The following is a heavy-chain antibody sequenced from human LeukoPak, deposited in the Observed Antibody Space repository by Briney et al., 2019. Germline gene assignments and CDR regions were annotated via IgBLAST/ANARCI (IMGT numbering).Heavy chain of an antibody. D-gene: IGHD3-10*01. J-gene: IGHJ6*03. CDR3: ARDLWPMVRGVITDYYYYMDV. Sequence: ASVKVSCKASGYTFTGYYMHWVRQAPGQGLEWMGWINPNSGGTNYAQKFQGRVTMTRDTSISTAYMELSRLRSDDTAVYYCARDLWPMVRGVITDYYYYMDVWGKGTTVTISS. CDR1: GYTFTGYY. V-gene: IGHV1-2*02. CDR2: INPNSGGT.